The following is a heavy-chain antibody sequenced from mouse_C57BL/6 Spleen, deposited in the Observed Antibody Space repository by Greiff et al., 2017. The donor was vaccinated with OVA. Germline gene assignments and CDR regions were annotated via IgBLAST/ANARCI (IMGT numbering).Heavy chain of an antibody. J-gene: IGHJ3*01. CDR2: IYPGDGDT. CDR3: ARPTLDGGWFAY. D-gene: IGHD2-10*01. Sequence: QVQLKESGPELVKPGASVKISCKASGYAFSSSWMNWVKQRPGKGLEWIGRIYPGDGDTNYNGKFKGKATLTADKSSSTAYMQLSSLTSEDSAVYFCARPTLDGGWFAYWGQGTLVTVSA. CDR1: GYAFSSSW. V-gene: IGHV1-82*01.